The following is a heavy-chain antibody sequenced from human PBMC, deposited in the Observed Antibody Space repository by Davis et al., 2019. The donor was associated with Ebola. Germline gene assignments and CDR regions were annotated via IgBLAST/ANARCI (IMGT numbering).Heavy chain of an antibody. CDR3: TRQTLLWSD. J-gene: IGHJ4*02. CDR1: GFTFSSYW. CDR2: IKQDGSEK. D-gene: IGHD3-10*01. Sequence: GGSLRLSCAASGFTFSSYWMSWVRQAPGKGLEWVANIKQDGSEKYYVDSVKGRFTISRDNAKNSLYLQMNSLKTEDTAVYYCTRQTLLWSDWGQGTLVTVSS. V-gene: IGHV3-7*03.